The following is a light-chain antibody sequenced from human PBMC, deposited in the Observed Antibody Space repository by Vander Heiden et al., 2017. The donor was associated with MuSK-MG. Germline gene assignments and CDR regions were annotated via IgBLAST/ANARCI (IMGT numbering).Light chain of an antibody. CDR2: DAS. V-gene: IGKV1-33*01. CDR3: QQYDNLPFT. J-gene: IGKJ3*01. CDR1: QDISNY. Sequence: HMTHSPSSLSASVGDRVTITCQASQDISNYLNWYQQKPGKAPKLLIYDASNLETGVPSRFSGSGSGTDFTFTISSLQPEDIATYYCQQYDNLPFTFGHGTKVDIK.